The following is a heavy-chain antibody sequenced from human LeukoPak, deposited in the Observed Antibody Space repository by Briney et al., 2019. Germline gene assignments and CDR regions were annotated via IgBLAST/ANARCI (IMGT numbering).Heavy chain of an antibody. CDR2: INAGNANT. Sequence: GASVKVSCKASEYTFISYAMHWVRQAPGQRLEWMGWINAGNANTKYSQKFQGRITITRDTSASTAYTELSSLRSEDTAVYYCARGPHITMVRGPVGNWFDPWGQGTLVTVSS. CDR1: EYTFISYA. CDR3: ARGPHITMVRGPVGNWFDP. J-gene: IGHJ5*02. V-gene: IGHV1-3*01. D-gene: IGHD3-10*01.